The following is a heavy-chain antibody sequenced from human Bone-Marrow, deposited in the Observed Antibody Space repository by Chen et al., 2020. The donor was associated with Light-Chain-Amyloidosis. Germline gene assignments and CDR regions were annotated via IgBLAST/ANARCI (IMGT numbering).Heavy chain of an antibody. CDR2: INHSGST. V-gene: IGHV4-34*01. CDR1: GGSFSGYY. Sequence: QVQLQQWGAGLLKPSETLSLTCAVYGGSFSGYYWSWIRQPPGKGLEWIGEINHSGSTNYNPSLQSRVTISVDTSKNQFSLKLSSVTAADTAVYYCARGPRDYDISPDAFDIWGQGTMVTVSS. D-gene: IGHD3-9*01. CDR3: ARGPRDYDISPDAFDI. J-gene: IGHJ3*02.